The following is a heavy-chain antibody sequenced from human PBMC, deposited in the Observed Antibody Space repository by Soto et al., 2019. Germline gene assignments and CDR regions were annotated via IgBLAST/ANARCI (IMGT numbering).Heavy chain of an antibody. V-gene: IGHV4-59*01. CDR3: ARLALEAPNYDFWSGYYLDESNNWFDP. Sequence: QVQLQESGPGLVKPSETLSLTCTVSGGSISSYYWSWIRQPPGKGLEWIGNIYYSGSTNYNPSLKSRVTIAVDTSKNQFSLKLSSVTAADTAVYYCARLALEAPNYDFWSGYYLDESNNWFDPWGQGTLVTVSS. D-gene: IGHD3-3*01. CDR2: IYYSGST. J-gene: IGHJ5*02. CDR1: GGSISSYY.